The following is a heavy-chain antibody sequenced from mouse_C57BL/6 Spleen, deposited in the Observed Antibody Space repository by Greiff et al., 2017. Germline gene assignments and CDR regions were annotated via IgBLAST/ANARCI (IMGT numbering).Heavy chain of an antibody. CDR3: ARYPYYGSSYDAWFAY. V-gene: IGHV1-9*01. J-gene: IGHJ3*01. CDR2: ILPGSGST. Sequence: QVQLQQSGAELMKPGASVKLSCKATGYTFTGYWIEWVKQRPGHGLEWIGEILPGSGSTNYNEKFKGKATFTADTSSNTAYMQLSSLTTEDSAIYYCARYPYYGSSYDAWFAYWGQGTLVTVSA. CDR1: GYTFTGYW. D-gene: IGHD1-1*01.